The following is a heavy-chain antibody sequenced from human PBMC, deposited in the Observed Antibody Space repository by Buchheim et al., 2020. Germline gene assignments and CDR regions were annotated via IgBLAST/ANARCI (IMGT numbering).Heavy chain of an antibody. CDR2: VNPNGGGT. CDR3: AKYGSADQFHS. D-gene: IGHD6-25*01. CDR1: GYTFTSYF. Sequence: QVQLVQSGAEVKKPGASVRVSCKASGYTFTSYFMHWVRQAPGQGLEWMGLVNPNGGGTSYAQKFQGRVTMTRDTSTNTVYMELSSLKSEDAAVYYCAKYGSADQFHSWGQGTL. V-gene: IGHV1-46*01. J-gene: IGHJ4*02.